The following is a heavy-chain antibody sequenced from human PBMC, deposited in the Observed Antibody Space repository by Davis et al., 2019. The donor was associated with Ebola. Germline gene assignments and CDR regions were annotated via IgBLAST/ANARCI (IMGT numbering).Heavy chain of an antibody. CDR1: GYTFTSYG. D-gene: IGHD1-20*01. J-gene: IGHJ6*02. CDR3: ARSLTGPDKILYYYYGMDV. CDR2: ISAYNGNT. V-gene: IGHV1-18*01. Sequence: AASVKVSCKASGYTFTSYGISWVRQAPGQGLEWMGWISAYNGNTNYAQKLQGRVTMTTDTSKSTAYMELRSLRSDDTAVYYCARSLTGPDKILYYYYGMDVWGQGTTVTVSS.